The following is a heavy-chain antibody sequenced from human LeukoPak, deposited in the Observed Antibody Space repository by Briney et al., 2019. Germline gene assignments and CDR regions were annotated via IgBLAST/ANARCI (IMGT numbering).Heavy chain of an antibody. Sequence: SETLSLTCTVSGGSISSSTDYWGWIRQPPGKGLAWIGSIYYSGSTYYNPSLKSRVTMSVDTPKNQFSLKMSSVTAADTAVYYCARTPEVVGWFDRWGQGTLVTVSS. CDR2: IYYSGST. J-gene: IGHJ5*02. CDR1: GGSISSSTDY. V-gene: IGHV4-39*01. CDR3: ARTPEVVGWFDR.